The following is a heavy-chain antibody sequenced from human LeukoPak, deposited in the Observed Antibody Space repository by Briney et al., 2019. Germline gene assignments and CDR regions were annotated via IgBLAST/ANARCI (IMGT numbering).Heavy chain of an antibody. V-gene: IGHV3-23*01. CDR1: GFIFNNYA. CDR3: AKDMGRYCSSTSCGAFDI. CDR2: ISASGGST. Sequence: GGSLRLSCAASGFIFNNYAMNWVRQAPGKGLEWVSVISASGGSTYYADSVKGRFTISRDNAKNSLYLQMNSLRAEDMALYYCAKDMGRYCSSTSCGAFDIWGQGTMVTVSS. D-gene: IGHD2-2*01. J-gene: IGHJ3*02.